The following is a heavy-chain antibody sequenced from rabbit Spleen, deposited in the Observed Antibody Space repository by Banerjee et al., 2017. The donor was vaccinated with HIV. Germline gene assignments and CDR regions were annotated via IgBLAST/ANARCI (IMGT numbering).Heavy chain of an antibody. J-gene: IGHJ4*01. D-gene: IGHD6-1*01. Sequence: QEQLEESGGGLVKPEGSLTLTCKASGFPFSNKAVMCWVRQAPGKGLEWIACINAITGKAVYANWAKGRFTISRASSTTVFLQVTRLTAADTATYFCARSYYIDGYAGYANLWGPGTLVTVS. CDR2: INAITGKA. CDR3: ARSYYIDGYAGYANL. V-gene: IGHV1S45*01. CDR1: GFPFSNKAV.